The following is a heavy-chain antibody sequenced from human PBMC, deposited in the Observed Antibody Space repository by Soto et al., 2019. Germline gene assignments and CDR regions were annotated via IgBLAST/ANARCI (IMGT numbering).Heavy chain of an antibody. Sequence: QVQLVQSGAEVKKPGSSVKVSCKASGGTFSSYALNWVRQAPGQGLEWMGGFIPMFGTTNYAQNFQGRLTITADGSTDTAYMKLSSLRSEDTAVYYCARVTLTVGDTPSTKHYYGMDVWGQGTTGTVS. CDR1: GGTFSSYA. D-gene: IGHD1-26*01. CDR3: ARVTLTVGDTPSTKHYYGMDV. J-gene: IGHJ6*02. CDR2: FIPMFGTT. V-gene: IGHV1-69*01.